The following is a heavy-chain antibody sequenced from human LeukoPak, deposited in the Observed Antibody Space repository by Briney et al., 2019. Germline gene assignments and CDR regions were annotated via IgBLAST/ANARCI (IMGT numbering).Heavy chain of an antibody. V-gene: IGHV4-34*01. D-gene: IGHD3-22*01. CDR2: INHSGST. Sequence: PSETLSLTCAVYGGSFSGYYWSWIRQPPGKGLEWIGEINHSGSTNYNPSLKSRVTISVDTSKNQFSLKLSSVTAADTAVYYCARGFCWGSNDRSGYYSCSGMDVWGRGTTVTVSS. CDR1: GGSFSGYY. CDR3: ARGFCWGSNDRSGYYSCSGMDV. J-gene: IGHJ6*02.